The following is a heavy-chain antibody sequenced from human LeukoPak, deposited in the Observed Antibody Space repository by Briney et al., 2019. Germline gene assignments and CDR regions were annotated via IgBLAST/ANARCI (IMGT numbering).Heavy chain of an antibody. D-gene: IGHD3-10*01. J-gene: IGHJ4*02. V-gene: IGHV3-30*18. CDR2: ISYDGGNK. CDR3: AKDGGRYGSGSYGRSYFDY. CDR1: GFTFSSYG. Sequence: PGGSLRLSCAASGFTFSSYGMHWVRQAPGKGLEWVAVISYDGGNKYYADSVKGRFTISRDNSKNTLYLQMNSLRAEDTAVYYCAKDGGRYGSGSYGRSYFDYWGQGTLVTVSS.